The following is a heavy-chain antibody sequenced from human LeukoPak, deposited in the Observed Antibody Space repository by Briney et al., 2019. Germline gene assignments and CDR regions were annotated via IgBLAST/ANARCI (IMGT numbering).Heavy chain of an antibody. Sequence: PSETLSLTCAVYGGSFSGYYWSWIRQPPGKGLEWIGEINHSGSTNYNPSLKSRVTISVDTSKNQFSLKLSSVTAADTAVYYCARGALSTPIAVAGTPVPTSYFDYWGQGTLVTVSS. CDR2: INHSGST. CDR3: ARGALSTPIAVAGTPVPTSYFDY. J-gene: IGHJ4*02. V-gene: IGHV4-34*01. CDR1: GGSFSGYY. D-gene: IGHD6-19*01.